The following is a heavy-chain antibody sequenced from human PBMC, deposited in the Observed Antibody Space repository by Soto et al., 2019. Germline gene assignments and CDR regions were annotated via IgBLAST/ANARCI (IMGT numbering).Heavy chain of an antibody. Sequence: QVQLMQSGAEVKKPGASVKVSCKASGYTFIRYGISWVRQAPGQGLEWMGWISAYNGNTNYAQKLQGRVTMTTDTSTSTAYMELRSLRSDDTAVYYCARTYYDILTGYYGDHYWGQGTLVTVSS. V-gene: IGHV1-18*01. CDR1: GYTFIRYG. J-gene: IGHJ4*02. CDR3: ARTYYDILTGYYGDHY. D-gene: IGHD3-9*01. CDR2: ISAYNGNT.